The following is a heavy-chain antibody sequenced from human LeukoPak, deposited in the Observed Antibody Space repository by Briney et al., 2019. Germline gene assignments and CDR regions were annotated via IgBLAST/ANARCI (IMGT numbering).Heavy chain of an antibody. CDR1: GGSLSGYY. V-gene: IGHV4-34*01. Sequence: SETVSLPCAVYGGSLSGYYWSWIRHPRGKAVEWIGEISHSGSTNYNRSLKSRVTISVDTSKNQFSLELRSVTGADMAVYYCASQVGADYNEYFQHSGQGTLVTVSS. CDR2: ISHSGST. CDR3: ASQVGADYNEYFQH. D-gene: IGHD1-26*01. J-gene: IGHJ1*01.